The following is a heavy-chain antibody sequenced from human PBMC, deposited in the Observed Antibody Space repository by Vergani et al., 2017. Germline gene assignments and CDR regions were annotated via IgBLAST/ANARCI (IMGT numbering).Heavy chain of an antibody. Sequence: EVQLVESGGGLVQPGGSLRVSCAASGFTFSDHYIDWVRQAPGKGLEWVGRSRNKANSYSTEYAASVKGRFTISRDESRNSLYLQMNSLRTEDTAVYYCTSCLTYSSSRYDAFDIWGPGSLVTVSS. CDR1: GFTFSDHY. CDR3: TSCLTYSSSRYDAFDI. CDR2: SRNKANSYST. J-gene: IGHJ2*01. V-gene: IGHV3-72*01. D-gene: IGHD6-13*01.